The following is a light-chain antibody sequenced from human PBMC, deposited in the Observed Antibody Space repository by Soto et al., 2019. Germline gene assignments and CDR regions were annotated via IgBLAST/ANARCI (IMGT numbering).Light chain of an antibody. CDR2: GAS. Sequence: EIVLTQSPGTLSLSPGERATLSCRASQSVYINSLAWYQQKPGQLPRLLIYGASTRASAVPDRFNGSGSGADFALTITRLEPEDFAVYYCQQYGASPLTFGPGTRVD. J-gene: IGKJ3*01. CDR1: QSVYINS. V-gene: IGKV3-20*01. CDR3: QQYGASPLT.